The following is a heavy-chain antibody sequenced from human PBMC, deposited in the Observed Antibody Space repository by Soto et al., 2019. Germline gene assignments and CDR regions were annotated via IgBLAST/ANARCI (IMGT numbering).Heavy chain of an antibody. CDR3: ARDAYYYDSSGYKLFYFDY. Sequence: SSETLSLTCTVSGGSVSSGSYYWSWIRQPPGKGLEWIGYIYYSGSTNYNPSLKSRVTISVDTSKNQFSLKLSSVTAADTAVYYCARDAYYYDSSGYKLFYFDYWGQGTLVTVSS. CDR2: IYYSGST. D-gene: IGHD3-22*01. J-gene: IGHJ4*02. CDR1: GGSVSSGSYY. V-gene: IGHV4-61*01.